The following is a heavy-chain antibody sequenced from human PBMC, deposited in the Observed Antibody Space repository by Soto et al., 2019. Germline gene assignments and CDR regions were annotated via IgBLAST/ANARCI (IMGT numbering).Heavy chain of an antibody. CDR3: ARAYGSGYMDV. CDR1: GGCMYIWEYY. Sequence: LLTIAISCTVCGGCMYIWEYYVGLIRQPPGKGLEWIGYIYYSGSTYYNPSLKSRVTISVDTSKNQLSLKLSSVTAADTAVYYCARAYGSGYMDVWGQGTTVTVSS. V-gene: IGHV4-31*03. D-gene: IGHD3-10*01. CDR2: IYYSGST. J-gene: IGHJ6*02.